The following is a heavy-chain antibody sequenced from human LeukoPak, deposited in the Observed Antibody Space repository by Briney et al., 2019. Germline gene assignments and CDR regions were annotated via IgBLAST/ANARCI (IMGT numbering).Heavy chain of an antibody. CDR1: GFTFSNSA. J-gene: IGHJ4*02. Sequence: GGSLRLSCAASGFTFSNSAMSWVRQAPGKGLEWVSAISGSGGSTYYADSVKGRFTISRDNSKNTLYLQMNSLRAEDTAVYYCANTLYYYDSSGYDYWGQGTLVTVSS. V-gene: IGHV3-23*01. D-gene: IGHD3-22*01. CDR2: ISGSGGST. CDR3: ANTLYYYDSSGYDY.